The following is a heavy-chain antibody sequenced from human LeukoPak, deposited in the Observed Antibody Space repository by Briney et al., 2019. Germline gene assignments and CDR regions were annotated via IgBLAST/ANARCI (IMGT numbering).Heavy chain of an antibody. J-gene: IGHJ4*02. CDR1: GFTFSSYS. CDR3: ATGSGMNWNPVDY. D-gene: IGHD1-1*01. CDR2: ISSSSSYI. V-gene: IGHV3-21*01. Sequence: GGSLRLSCAASGFTFSSYSMNWVRQAPGKGLEWVSSISSSSSYIYYADSVKGRFTISRDNAKNSLYLQMNSLRAEDTAVYYCATGSGMNWNPVDYWGQGTLVTVSS.